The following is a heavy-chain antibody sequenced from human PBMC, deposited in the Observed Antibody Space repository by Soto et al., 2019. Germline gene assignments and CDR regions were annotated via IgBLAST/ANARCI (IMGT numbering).Heavy chain of an antibody. CDR3: ARDPVLLWFGELAKGYYYYGMDV. J-gene: IGHJ6*02. D-gene: IGHD3-10*01. CDR1: GCTFGSYA. V-gene: IGHV3-30-3*01. CDR2: ISYDGSNK. Sequence: TGWSLSLSCGAAGCTFGSYAMRWVRPAPGKGLEWVAVISYDGSNKYYADSVKGRFTISRDNSKDTLYLQMNSLRAEDTAVYYCARDPVLLWFGELAKGYYYYGMDVWGQGTTVTVSS.